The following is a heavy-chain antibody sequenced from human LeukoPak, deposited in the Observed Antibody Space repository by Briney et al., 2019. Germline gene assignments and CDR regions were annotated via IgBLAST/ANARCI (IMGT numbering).Heavy chain of an antibody. CDR1: GGSFSGYY. CDR3: ARGLIVATTYDYFDY. Sequence: SETLSLTCAVYGGSFSGYYWSWIRQPPGKGLEWIGEINHSGSTNYNPSLKSRVTISVDTSKNQFSLKLSSVTAADTAVYYCARGLIVATTYDYFDYWGQGTLVTVSS. V-gene: IGHV4-34*01. D-gene: IGHD5-12*01. CDR2: INHSGST. J-gene: IGHJ4*02.